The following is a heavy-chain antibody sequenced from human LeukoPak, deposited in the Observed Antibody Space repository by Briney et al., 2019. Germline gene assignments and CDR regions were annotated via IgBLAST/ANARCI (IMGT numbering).Heavy chain of an antibody. J-gene: IGHJ3*02. Sequence: GGSLRLSCAASGFTVSSIHMSWVRQAPGKGLEWVSVIFSGGSTYYTDSVKGRFTISRDSSKNTLYLQMNSLRAEDTAIYYCARAQTRAFDIWGQGTMVTVSS. CDR2: IFSGGST. CDR1: GFTVSSIH. CDR3: ARAQTRAFDI. V-gene: IGHV3-53*01.